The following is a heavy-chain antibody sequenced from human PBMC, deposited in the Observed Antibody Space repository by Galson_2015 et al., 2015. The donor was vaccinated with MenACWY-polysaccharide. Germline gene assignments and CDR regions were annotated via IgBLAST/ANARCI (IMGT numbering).Heavy chain of an antibody. Sequence: SLRLSCAASGFTFSSYSMNWVRQAPGKGLEGVSYISSGGTIYYADSVKGRFTISRDNAKNSLYLQMNSLRDDDTAVYYCARVLKGLVGATPDYWSQGTLVTVSS. CDR3: ARVLKGLVGATPDY. V-gene: IGHV3-48*02. CDR1: GFTFSSYS. CDR2: ISSGGTI. J-gene: IGHJ4*02. D-gene: IGHD1-26*01.